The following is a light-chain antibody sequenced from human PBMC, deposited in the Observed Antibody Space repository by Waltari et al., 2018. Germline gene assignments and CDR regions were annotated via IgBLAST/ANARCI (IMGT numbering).Light chain of an antibody. V-gene: IGKV4-1*01. Sequence: DIVMTQSPDSLAVSLGERATINCKSSQSVLHSVENKNYLAWYQQKPGQPPKLLIYWASTRESGVPDRVSGSGSGTDFTLTISSLQAEDVAVYYCQQYYSTPPTFGQGTKVEIK. J-gene: IGKJ1*01. CDR2: WAS. CDR3: QQYYSTPPT. CDR1: QSVLHSVENKNY.